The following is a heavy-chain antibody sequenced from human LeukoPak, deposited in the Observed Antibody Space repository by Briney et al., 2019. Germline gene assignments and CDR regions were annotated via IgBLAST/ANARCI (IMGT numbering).Heavy chain of an antibody. CDR3: ARDFSLWDFTKTDY. Sequence: GGSLRLSRAASGFTFSSYAMHWVRQAPGKGLEWVAVVSYDGSNKYYADSVKGRFTISRDNSKNTLYLQMNSLRAEDTAVYYCARDFSLWDFTKTDYRGQRTLVTVSS. J-gene: IGHJ4*02. CDR1: GFTFSSYA. V-gene: IGHV3-30-3*01. CDR2: VSYDGSNK. D-gene: IGHD1-26*01.